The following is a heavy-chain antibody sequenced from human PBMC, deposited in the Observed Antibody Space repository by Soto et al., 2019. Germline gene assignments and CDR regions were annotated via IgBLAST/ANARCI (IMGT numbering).Heavy chain of an antibody. CDR3: ARSIVVVPAVFDP. CDR2: IYYSGST. J-gene: IGHJ5*02. D-gene: IGHD2-2*01. Sequence: QVQLQESGPGLVKPSETLSLTCTVSGGSISSYYWSWVRQPPGKGLEWIGYIYYSGSTNYNPSLKSRVTISVDTSKNQFSLKLSSVTAADTAVYYCARSIVVVPAVFDPWGQGTLVTVSS. CDR1: GGSISSYY. V-gene: IGHV4-59*01.